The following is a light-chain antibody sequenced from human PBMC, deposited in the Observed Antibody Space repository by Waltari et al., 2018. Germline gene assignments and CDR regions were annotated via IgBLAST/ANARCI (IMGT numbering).Light chain of an antibody. V-gene: IGKV1-5*03. CDR2: KAS. Sequence: DIQMTQSPSTLSASVGDRVTITCRTSQNINIWLAWYQQKPGKAPKRLIYKASSLESGVPSRFSGSGSGTEFTLTITSLQPDDFATYFCQHYNNYSPWTFGQGTKVEVK. J-gene: IGKJ1*01. CDR3: QHYNNYSPWT. CDR1: QNINIW.